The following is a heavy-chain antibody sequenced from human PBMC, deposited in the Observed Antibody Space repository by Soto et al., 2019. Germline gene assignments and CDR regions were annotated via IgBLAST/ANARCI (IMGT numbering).Heavy chain of an antibody. V-gene: IGHV3-15*01. CDR3: TTEAKGGSSGWYDYYYYGMDV. J-gene: IGHJ6*02. D-gene: IGHD6-19*01. Sequence: GGSLRLSCAASGFTFSNAWMSWVRQAPGKWLEWVGRIKSKTDGGTTDYAAPVKGRFTISRDDSKNTLYLQMNSLKTEDTAVYYCTTEAKGGSSGWYDYYYYGMDVWGQGXTVTVYS. CDR1: GFTFSNAW. CDR2: IKSKTDGGTT.